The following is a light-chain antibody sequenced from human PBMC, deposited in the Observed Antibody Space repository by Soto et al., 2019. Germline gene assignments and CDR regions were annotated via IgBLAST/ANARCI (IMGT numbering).Light chain of an antibody. Sequence: DIVMTQSPDSLAVSLGERATINCKSSHSGLYTSNNQSYLYWYQQQPGQPPKLLIYLASTRQSGVPDRSSGSGSGTDFALPISSLQAADVALYYCLQYNGIPWTFGQVTKVEVK. J-gene: IGKJ1*01. V-gene: IGKV4-1*01. CDR3: LQYNGIPWT. CDR1: HSGLYTSNNQSY. CDR2: LAS.